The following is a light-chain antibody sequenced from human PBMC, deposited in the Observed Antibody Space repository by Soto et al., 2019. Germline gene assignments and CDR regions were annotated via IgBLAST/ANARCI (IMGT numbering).Light chain of an antibody. V-gene: IGKV1-5*03. CDR2: KAS. Sequence: DIQTTQSPSTLSASVGDRVTITCRASQSISSWLAWYQQKPGKAPKLLIYKASSLESGVPSRFSGSGSGTEFTLTISSLQPDDFATYYCQQYNSYSGTFGQGTKVDIK. CDR1: QSISSW. CDR3: QQYNSYSGT. J-gene: IGKJ1*01.